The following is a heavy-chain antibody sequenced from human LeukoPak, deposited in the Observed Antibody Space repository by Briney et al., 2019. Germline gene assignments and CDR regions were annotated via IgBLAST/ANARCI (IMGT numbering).Heavy chain of an antibody. J-gene: IGHJ4*02. CDR2: ISETSSSM. CDR3: ARRLDC. Sequence: GGSLRLSCAASGFTFSSYSMNWVRQAPGKGLEWISYISETSSSMYYADSVKGRFTISRDNAKNSLYLQMSSLRAEDTAVYYCARRLDCWGQGTLVTVSS. V-gene: IGHV3-48*01. CDR1: GFTFSSYS.